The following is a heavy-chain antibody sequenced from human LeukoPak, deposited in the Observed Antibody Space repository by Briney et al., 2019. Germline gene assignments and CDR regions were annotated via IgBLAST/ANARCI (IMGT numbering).Heavy chain of an antibody. CDR1: GFTVSSNY. CDR2: IYSDGST. CDR3: ARARLYYDILTGQRSYYFDY. D-gene: IGHD3-9*01. V-gene: IGHV3-53*01. Sequence: GGSLRLSCAASGFTVSSNYMTWVRQAPGEGLEWLSVIYSDGSTYYADSVKGRFTISRDNSKNTLYLQMNSLRAEDTAVYYCARARLYYDILTGQRSYYFDYWGQGTLVTVSS. J-gene: IGHJ4*02.